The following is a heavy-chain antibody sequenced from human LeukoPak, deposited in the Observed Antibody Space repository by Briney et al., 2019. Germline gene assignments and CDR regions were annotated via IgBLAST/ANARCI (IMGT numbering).Heavy chain of an antibody. CDR1: GFTFSSYW. D-gene: IGHD5-12*01. CDR3: ARVGPVYSGYDYLDY. J-gene: IGHJ4*02. Sequence: SGGSLRLSCAASGFTFSSYWMTWVRQAPGKGLEWVANIKQDGSEKYYVDSVKGRFTLSRDNAKNSLYLRMNSLRAEDTAVYYCARVGPVYSGYDYLDYWGQGTLVTVSS. CDR2: IKQDGSEK. V-gene: IGHV3-7*03.